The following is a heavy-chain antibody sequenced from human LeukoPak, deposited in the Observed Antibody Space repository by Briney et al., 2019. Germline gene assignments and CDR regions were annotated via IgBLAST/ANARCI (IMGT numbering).Heavy chain of an antibody. CDR3: AKYGFSYCSGSECIPH. D-gene: IGHD2-15*01. J-gene: IGHJ4*02. CDR2: IYFPGSP. Sequence: PSDALSLTCSGSCASISIYYWICIRQAPGKCLDLICSIYFPGSPYYNPSLKSRVTISVDTYKNQLYLKLTSVNAADTAVYYCAKYGFSYCSGSECIPHWGQANMVTVSS. V-gene: IGHV4-39*07. CDR1: CASISIYY.